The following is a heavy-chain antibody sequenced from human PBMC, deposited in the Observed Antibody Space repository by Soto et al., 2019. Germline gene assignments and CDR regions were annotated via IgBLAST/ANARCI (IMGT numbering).Heavy chain of an antibody. CDR1: GGSFSGYY. Sequence: PSETLSLTCAVYGGSFSGYYWNWIRQPPGKGLEWIGEIDHSGYINYNPSLKSRVTISVDTSKNQFSLRLTSVTAADTAVYYCARVRDWFDPWGQGTLVTVSS. V-gene: IGHV4-34*01. CDR2: IDHSGYI. J-gene: IGHJ5*02. D-gene: IGHD3-3*01. CDR3: ARVRDWFDP.